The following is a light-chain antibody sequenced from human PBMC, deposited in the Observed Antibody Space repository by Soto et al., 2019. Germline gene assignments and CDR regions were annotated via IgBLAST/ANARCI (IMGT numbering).Light chain of an antibody. V-gene: IGLV2-14*01. Sequence: QSALTQPASASGSPGQSVTISCTGTSCDVGCYNYVSCYQQRPGKATHLMIYKVSNRPSGVSNRFSGAKSGNTASLTISGLQADDEGAYYCRSYTGGSILVVFGGGTKLTVL. CDR1: SCDVGCYNY. J-gene: IGLJ3*02. CDR2: KVS. CDR3: RSYTGGSILVV.